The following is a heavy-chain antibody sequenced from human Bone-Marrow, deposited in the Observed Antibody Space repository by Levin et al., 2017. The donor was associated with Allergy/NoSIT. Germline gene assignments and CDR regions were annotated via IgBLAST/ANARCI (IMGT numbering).Heavy chain of an antibody. D-gene: IGHD3-10*01. CDR2: IYSGGTT. J-gene: IGHJ4*02. CDR1: ELTVSNNY. V-gene: IGHV3-66*01. CDR3: ASGELGDGYFDY. Sequence: SGGSLRLSCVATELTVSNNYMGWVRQAPGKGLEWVSVIYSGGTTYYADSVWGRFTISRDNSKNTLYLQMNRLRDDDTAVYFCASGELGDGYFDYWGQGTLVTVSS.